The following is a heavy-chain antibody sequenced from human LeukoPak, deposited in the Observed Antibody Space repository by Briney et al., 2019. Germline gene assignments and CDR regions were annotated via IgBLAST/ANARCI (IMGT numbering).Heavy chain of an antibody. J-gene: IGHJ6*02. D-gene: IGHD7-27*01. V-gene: IGHV4-34*01. CDR2: INHSGST. CDR1: GGSFSGYY. CDR3: ARDLGYYYGMDV. Sequence: PSETLSLTCAVYGGSFSGYYWSWIRQPPGEGLEWIGEINHSGSTNYNPSLKSRVTISVDTSKNQFSLKLSSVTAADTAVYYCARDLGYYYGMDVWGQGTTVTVSS.